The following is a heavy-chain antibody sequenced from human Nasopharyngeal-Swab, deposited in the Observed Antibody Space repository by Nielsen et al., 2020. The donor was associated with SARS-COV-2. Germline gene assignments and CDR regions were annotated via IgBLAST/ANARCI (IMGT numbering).Heavy chain of an antibody. CDR3: ARNPVDYDYVWGSYRYRTFDY. J-gene: IGHJ4*02. CDR1: GYTFTSYA. CDR2: INAGNGNT. V-gene: IGHV1-3*01. Sequence: ASVKVSCKASGYTFTSYAMHWVRQAPGQRLEWMGWINAGNGNTKYSQKFQGRVTITADKSTSTAYMELSSLRSEDTAVYYCARNPVDYDYVWGSYRYRTFDYWGQGTLVTVSS. D-gene: IGHD3-16*02.